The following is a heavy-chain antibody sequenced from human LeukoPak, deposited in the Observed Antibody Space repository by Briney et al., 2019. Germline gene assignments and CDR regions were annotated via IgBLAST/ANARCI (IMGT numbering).Heavy chain of an antibody. CDR3: ARGKGFVGHFDS. J-gene: IGHJ4*02. V-gene: IGHV1-69*04. D-gene: IGHD2-15*01. Sequence: GASVKVSCKASGGTFSSNAISWVRQAPGQGPEWMGRIIPILGTAEYAEKFQGRVTITADKSTTTAYIELSSLKSEDTALYFCARGKGFVGHFDSWGQGTLVTVSS. CDR2: IIPILGTA. CDR1: GGTFSSNA.